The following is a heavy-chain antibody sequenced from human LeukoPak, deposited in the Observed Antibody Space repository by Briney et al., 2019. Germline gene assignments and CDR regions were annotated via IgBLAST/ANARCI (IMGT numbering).Heavy chain of an antibody. CDR2: MNPNSGNT. V-gene: IGHV1-8*01. J-gene: IGHJ4*02. CDR3: ARGGNLVAAGVSLGDY. D-gene: IGHD6-13*01. Sequence: ASVKVSCKASGYTFTSYDINWVRQATGQGLEWMGWMNPNSGNTGYAQKFQGRVTMTRNTSISTAYMELSSLRSEDTAVYYCARGGNLVAAGVSLGDYWGQGTLVTVSS. CDR1: GYTFTSYD.